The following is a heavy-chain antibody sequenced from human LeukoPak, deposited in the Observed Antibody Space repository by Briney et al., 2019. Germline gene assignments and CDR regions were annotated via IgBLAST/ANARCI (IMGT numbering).Heavy chain of an antibody. J-gene: IGHJ3*02. V-gene: IGHV3-33*01. Sequence: GGSLRLSCAASGFTFSSYGMHWVRQAPGKGLEWVAVIWYDGSNKYYADSVKGRFTISRDNSKNTLCLQMNSLRAEDTAVYYCARGKGLPDIWGQGTMVTVSS. CDR1: GFTFSSYG. CDR2: IWYDGSNK. CDR3: ARGKGLPDI.